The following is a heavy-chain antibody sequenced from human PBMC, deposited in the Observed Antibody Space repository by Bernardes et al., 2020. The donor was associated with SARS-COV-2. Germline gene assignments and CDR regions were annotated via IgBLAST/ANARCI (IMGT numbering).Heavy chain of an antibody. CDR1: GFTFSNYW. CDR2: INSDGSSI. CDR3: ARAPQSYQESYDY. J-gene: IGHJ4*02. D-gene: IGHD3-10*01. Sequence: GGSLRLSCAASGFTFSNYWMHWVRQGPGQGLEWVSRINSDGSSISYADSVKGRFTISRDYARNTLDLQMDSLRAEDTAVYFCARAPQSYQESYDYCGQGTLVTVSS. V-gene: IGHV3-74*01.